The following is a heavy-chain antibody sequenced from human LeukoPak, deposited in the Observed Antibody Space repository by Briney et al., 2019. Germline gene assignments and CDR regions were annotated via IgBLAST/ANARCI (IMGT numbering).Heavy chain of an antibody. D-gene: IGHD3-22*01. V-gene: IGHV3-20*04. CDR3: ARASHYSDSSDYPDY. CDR2: INWSGGST. CDR1: GFTFDDYG. Sequence: GGPLRLSCAASGFTFDDYGMSWVRQAPGKGLEWVSGINWSGGSTGYADSVKGRFTISRDNAKNSLYLQMNSPRAEDTALYYCARASHYSDSSDYPDYWGQGTLVTVSS. J-gene: IGHJ4*02.